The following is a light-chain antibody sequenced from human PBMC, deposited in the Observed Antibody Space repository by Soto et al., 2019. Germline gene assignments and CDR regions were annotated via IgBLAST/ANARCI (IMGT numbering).Light chain of an antibody. J-gene: IGKJ1*01. Sequence: EVLLTQSPGTLSLSPGERATLSCRASQSVSSSYLAWYQQKPGQAPRLLIYGASSRATGIPDRFSGSGSGRDFTLTISRLEPEDSAVYYCQQYGSSTWTFGQGTKVDIK. CDR3: QQYGSSTWT. CDR2: GAS. V-gene: IGKV3-20*01. CDR1: QSVSSSY.